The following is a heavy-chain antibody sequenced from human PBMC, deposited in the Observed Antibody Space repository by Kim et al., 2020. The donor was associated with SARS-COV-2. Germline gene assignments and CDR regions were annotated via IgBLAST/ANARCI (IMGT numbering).Heavy chain of an antibody. D-gene: IGHD5-12*01. V-gene: IGHV3-33*01. CDR2: IWYDGSNK. Sequence: GGSLRLSCAASGFTFSSYGMHWVRQAPGKGLEWVAVIWYDGSNKYYADSVKGRFTISRDNSKNTLYLQMNSLRAEDTAVYYCAGGEVATITGWFDPWGQGTLVTVSS. CDR3: AGGEVATITGWFDP. J-gene: IGHJ5*02. CDR1: GFTFSSYG.